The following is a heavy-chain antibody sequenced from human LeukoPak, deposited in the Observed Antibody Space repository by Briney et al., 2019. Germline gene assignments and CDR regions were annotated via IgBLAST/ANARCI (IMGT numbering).Heavy chain of an antibody. CDR3: ARVATGSYHFDY. CDR2: IKTDGSIT. Sequence: GGSLRLSCAASGFTFSSYWTHWVRHAPGKGLVWVSRIKTDGSITSYADSVKDRFTISRDNAKNTLYLQMNSLRVEDTAVYYCARVATGSYHFDYWGQGTLVTVSS. CDR1: GFTFSSYW. V-gene: IGHV3-74*01. J-gene: IGHJ4*02. D-gene: IGHD1-26*01.